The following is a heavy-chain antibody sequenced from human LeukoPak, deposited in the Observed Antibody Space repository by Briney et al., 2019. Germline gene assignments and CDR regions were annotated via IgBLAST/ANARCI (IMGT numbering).Heavy chain of an antibody. CDR2: ISGSGGST. Sequence: GGSLRLSCAASGFTFDDYAMHWVRQAPGKGLEWVSAISGSGGSTYYADSVKGRFTISKDKSKNTLYLQMNSLRAEDTAVYYCAKDVPDSRESLTAHWFDPWGQGTLVTVSS. CDR1: GFTFDDYA. J-gene: IGHJ5*02. V-gene: IGHV3-23*01. CDR3: AKDVPDSRESLTAHWFDP. D-gene: IGHD3-10*01.